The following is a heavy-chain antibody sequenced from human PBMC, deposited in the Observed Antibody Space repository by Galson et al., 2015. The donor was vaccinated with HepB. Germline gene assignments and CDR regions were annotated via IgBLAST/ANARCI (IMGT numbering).Heavy chain of an antibody. V-gene: IGHV3-74*01. CDR2: INSDGSST. Sequence: SLRLSCAGSGFIFSSYAMSWVRQAPGKGLVWVSRINSDGSSTSYADSVKGRFTISRDNAKNTLYLQMNSLRAEDTAVYYCARNGYSYGLDYWGQGTLVTVSS. D-gene: IGHD5-18*01. J-gene: IGHJ4*02. CDR3: ARNGYSYGLDY. CDR1: GFIFSSYA.